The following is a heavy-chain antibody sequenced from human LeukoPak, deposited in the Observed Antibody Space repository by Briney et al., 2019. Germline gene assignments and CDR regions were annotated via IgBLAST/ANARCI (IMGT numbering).Heavy chain of an antibody. D-gene: IGHD6-13*01. CDR1: GYSLTIFC. Sequence: GESLKISCKDSGYSLTIFCIAWVCQMPGKALEWMRIIAPGDSDTRNSPSIQGQVTISADESFSTAYLQWSSLKASDTAMYYCASAAAGTGYWGQGTLVTVSS. CDR3: ASAAAGTGY. CDR2: IAPGDSDT. V-gene: IGHV5-51*01. J-gene: IGHJ4*02.